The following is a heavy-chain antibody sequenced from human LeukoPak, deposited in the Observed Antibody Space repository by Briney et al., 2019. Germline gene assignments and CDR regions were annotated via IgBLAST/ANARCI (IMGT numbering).Heavy chain of an antibody. J-gene: IGHJ4*02. CDR1: GFTFGGNA. CDR3: TTHWPAYSFGWTTTFDY. Sequence: GRSLRLSCTTSGFTFGGNAMNWVRQAPGKGLEWVGVIRSKTYGETTEYAASVKGRFSISRDDSKSIAYLQMNILKTEHTAVYFCTTHWPAYSFGWTTTFDYWGLGTLVTVSS. D-gene: IGHD5-18*01. CDR2: IRSKTYGETT. V-gene: IGHV3-49*04.